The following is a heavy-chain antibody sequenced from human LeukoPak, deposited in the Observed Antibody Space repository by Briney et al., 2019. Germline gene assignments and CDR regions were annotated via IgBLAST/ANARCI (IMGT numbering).Heavy chain of an antibody. Sequence: SETLSLTCTLSAGSPRSLYWGWVRQPPGKGLEWIGYIYYSGSTKYNPSLKSRATISVDTSKNQFSLKLNSVTAADTAVYYCADGSYYFAYWGQGTLVTVSS. J-gene: IGHJ4*02. CDR2: IYYSGST. CDR3: ADGSYYFAY. CDR1: AGSPRSLY. D-gene: IGHD1-26*01. V-gene: IGHV4-59*08.